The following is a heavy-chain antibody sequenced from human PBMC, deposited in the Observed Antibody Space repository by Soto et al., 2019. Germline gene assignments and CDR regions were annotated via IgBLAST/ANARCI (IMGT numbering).Heavy chain of an antibody. CDR2: IDWDDDK. V-gene: IGHV2-70*04. CDR1: GFSLSTSGMR. Sequence: SGPTLVNPTQTLTLTCTFSGFSLSTSGMRVSWIRQPPGKALEWLARIDWDDDKFYSTSLKTRLTISKDTSKNQVVLTMTNMDPVDTATYYCARELGYCSSTSCYPTGGMDVWGQGTTVTVSS. D-gene: IGHD2-2*01. CDR3: ARELGYCSSTSCYPTGGMDV. J-gene: IGHJ6*02.